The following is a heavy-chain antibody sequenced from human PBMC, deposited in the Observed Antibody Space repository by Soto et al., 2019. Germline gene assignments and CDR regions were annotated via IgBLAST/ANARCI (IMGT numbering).Heavy chain of an antibody. CDR2: IYYSGST. CDR1: GGSISSYY. CDR3: ARGEWQQLVFLY. D-gene: IGHD6-13*01. Sequence: QVQLQESGPGLVKPSETLSLTCTVSGGSISSYYWSWIRQPPGKGLEWIGYIYYSGSTNYNPSLKSRVTISVDTSKNQFSLKLSSVTAADTAVYYCARGEWQQLVFLYWGQTTLVTVSS. J-gene: IGHJ4*02. V-gene: IGHV4-59*01.